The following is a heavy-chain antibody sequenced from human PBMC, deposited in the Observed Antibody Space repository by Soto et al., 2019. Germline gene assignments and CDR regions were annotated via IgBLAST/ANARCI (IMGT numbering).Heavy chain of an antibody. D-gene: IGHD2-15*01. V-gene: IGHV5-51*01. Sequence: AESLKISCDSSGYSFINYCIGWVRQMPGKGLDWMAIINPGNSETRYSPAFQGQVTISADKSITTTYLQWDSLKASDTAMYYCARPDNNYVASWGQGALVTVSS. CDR3: ARPDNNYVAS. CDR2: INPGNSET. J-gene: IGHJ4*02. CDR1: GYSFINYC.